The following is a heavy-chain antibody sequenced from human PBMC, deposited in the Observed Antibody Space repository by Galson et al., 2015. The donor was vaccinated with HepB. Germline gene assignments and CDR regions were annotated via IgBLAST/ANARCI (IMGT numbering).Heavy chain of an antibody. J-gene: IGHJ4*02. V-gene: IGHV1-46*03. D-gene: IGHD2-21*01. Sequence: SVKVSCKASGYTFTSYYLHWVRQAPGQGLEWMGIINPSGGTTTYAQKFQGRVTMTGDASTSTAYMELSSLRSEDTAVYYCARGGRYCGGGCYFHAFDYWGQGTLVTVSS. CDR2: INPSGGTT. CDR3: ARGGRYCGGGCYFHAFDY. CDR1: GYTFTSYY.